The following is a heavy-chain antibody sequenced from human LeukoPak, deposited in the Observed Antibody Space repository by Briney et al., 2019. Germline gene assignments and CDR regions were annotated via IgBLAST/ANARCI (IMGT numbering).Heavy chain of an antibody. Sequence: SETLSLTCTVSGSSISSYYWSWIRQPAGKGLEWIGRIYTSGSTNYNPSLKSRVTMSVDTSKNQFSLKLSSVTAADTAVYYCARDLSRLSGSYYVFDYWGQGTLVTVSS. CDR3: ARDLSRLSGSYYVFDY. V-gene: IGHV4-4*07. J-gene: IGHJ4*02. CDR1: GSSISSYY. D-gene: IGHD1-26*01. CDR2: IYTSGST.